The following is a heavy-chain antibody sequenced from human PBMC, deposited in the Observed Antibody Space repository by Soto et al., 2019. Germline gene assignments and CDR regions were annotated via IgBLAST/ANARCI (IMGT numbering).Heavy chain of an antibody. CDR2: ISGSGGST. Sequence: EVQLLESGGGLVQPGGSPRLSCAASGFTFSSYAMSWVRQAPGKGLEWVSAISGSGGSTYYADSVKGRFTISRDNSKNTLYLQMNSLRAEDTAVYYCAKDFLGGGWGSYVAFDIWGQGTMVTVSS. CDR1: GFTFSSYA. CDR3: AKDFLGGGWGSYVAFDI. J-gene: IGHJ3*02. D-gene: IGHD1-26*01. V-gene: IGHV3-23*01.